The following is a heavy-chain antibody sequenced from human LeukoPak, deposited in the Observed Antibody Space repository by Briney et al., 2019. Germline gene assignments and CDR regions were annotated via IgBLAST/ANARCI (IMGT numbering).Heavy chain of an antibody. CDR1: GGFINSYY. V-gene: IGHV4-59*01. D-gene: IGHD4-11*01. Sequence: SETLSLTCSVSGGFINSYYWSWIRQSPGKGLEWIGYIYYTGATYYNPSLESRVTISIGTSERQLSLELRSVTAADSAVYFCARDRRESSKPNDAFDIWGQGTMVTVSA. CDR3: ARDRRESSKPNDAFDI. J-gene: IGHJ3*02. CDR2: IYYTGAT.